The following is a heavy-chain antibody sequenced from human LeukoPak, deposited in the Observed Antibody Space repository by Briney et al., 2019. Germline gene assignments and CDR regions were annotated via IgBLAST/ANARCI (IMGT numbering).Heavy chain of an antibody. CDR1: GGSISSSSYY. V-gene: IGHV4-39*07. D-gene: IGHD2-15*01. J-gene: IGHJ2*01. Sequence: SETLSLTCTVSGGSISSSSYYWNWIRQPPGEGLEWIANIRYSGSTYYNPSLKSRLTISVDTSKNQFSLRLNSVTAADTAVYYCARGYCSGGSCYYFDLWGRGTLVTVSS. CDR2: IRYSGST. CDR3: ARGYCSGGSCYYFDL.